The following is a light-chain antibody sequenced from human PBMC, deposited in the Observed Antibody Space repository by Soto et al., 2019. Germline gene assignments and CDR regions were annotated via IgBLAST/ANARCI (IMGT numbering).Light chain of an antibody. CDR2: DVS. CDR1: SSDVGGYNY. J-gene: IGLJ2*01. Sequence: QSALTQPASVSGSPGQSIAISCTGTSSDVGGYNYVSWYQQHPGTAPKLMIYDVSDRPSGVPNRFSGSKSGNTASLTISGLQAEDEADYYCSSYTTSSTLVFGGGTKLTVL. V-gene: IGLV2-14*01. CDR3: SSYTTSSTLV.